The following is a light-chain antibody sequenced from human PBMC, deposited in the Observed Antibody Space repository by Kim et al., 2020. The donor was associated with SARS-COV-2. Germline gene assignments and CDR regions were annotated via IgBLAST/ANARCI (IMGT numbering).Light chain of an antibody. CDR1: QSVLSDH. J-gene: IGKJ5*01. CDR2: GTF. Sequence: EIVLTQSPGTLSLSPGERATLSCRASQSVLSDHLAWQQQKPGLAPRLLIYGTFTRATGIPDRFSGSGSGTDFTLTISRLEPEVSAVYYVQRYAGQLTFGQGTRLEIK. V-gene: IGKV3-20*01. CDR3: QRYAGQLT.